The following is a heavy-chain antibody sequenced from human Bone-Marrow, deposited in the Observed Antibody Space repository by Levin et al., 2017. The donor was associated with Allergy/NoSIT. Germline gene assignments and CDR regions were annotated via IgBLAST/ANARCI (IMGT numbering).Heavy chain of an antibody. CDR1: GYTFASTG. D-gene: IGHD3-3*01. V-gene: IGHV7-4-1*02. J-gene: IGHJ4*02. CDR2: INTDTRNP. CDR3: ARTSASGVDFDY. Sequence: GASVKVSCRGSGYTFASTGVNWVRQAPGQGLEWMGWINTDTRNPTYAQAFTGRFVFSLDTSVSTAYLQISSLGADDTAVYYCARTSASGVDFDYWGQGTLVTVSS.